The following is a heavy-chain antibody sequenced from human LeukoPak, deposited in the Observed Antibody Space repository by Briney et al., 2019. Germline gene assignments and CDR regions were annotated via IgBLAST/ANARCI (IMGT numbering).Heavy chain of an antibody. J-gene: IGHJ4*02. D-gene: IGHD1-26*01. Sequence: GGSLRLSCAASGFTFSSYSMNWVRQAPGKGLEWVAFIRYDGSNKYYADSVKGRFTISRDNSKNTLYLQMNSLRAEDTAVYYCAKSYSGSYWGDFDYWGQGTLVTVSS. CDR3: AKSYSGSYWGDFDY. V-gene: IGHV3-30*02. CDR2: IRYDGSNK. CDR1: GFTFSSYS.